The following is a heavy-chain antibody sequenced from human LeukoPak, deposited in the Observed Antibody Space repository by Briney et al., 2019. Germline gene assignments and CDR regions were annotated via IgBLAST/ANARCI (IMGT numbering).Heavy chain of an antibody. V-gene: IGHV3-74*01. J-gene: IGHJ5*02. CDR3: ARVAIAAAQGRGSFNWFDP. CDR2: INSDGSST. CDR1: GFSFSDYW. D-gene: IGHD6-13*01. Sequence: GGSLRLSCAASGFSFSDYWMHWVRQAPGEGLVWVSRINSDGSSTSYADSVKGRFTISRDNAKNTLYLQMNSLRAVDTAVYYCARVAIAAAQGRGSFNWFDPWGQGTLVTVSS.